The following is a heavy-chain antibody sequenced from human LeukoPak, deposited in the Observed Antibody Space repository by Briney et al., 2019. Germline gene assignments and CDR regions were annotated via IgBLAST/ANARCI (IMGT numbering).Heavy chain of an antibody. V-gene: IGHV4-31*03. CDR1: GGSISSGGYY. J-gene: IGHJ3*02. CDR2: IYYSGST. CDR3: ARAQYSSGWYKAKNAFDI. Sequence: SQTLSLTCTVSGGSISSGGYYWSWLRQHPGKGLEWIGYIYYSGSTYYNPSLESRVTISVDTSKNQFSLKLSSVTAADTAVYYCARAQYSSGWYKAKNAFDIWGQGTMVTVSS. D-gene: IGHD6-19*01.